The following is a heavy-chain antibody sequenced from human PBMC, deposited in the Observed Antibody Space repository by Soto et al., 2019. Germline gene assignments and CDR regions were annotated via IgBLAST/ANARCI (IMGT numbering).Heavy chain of an antibody. CDR1: GGTFSSYA. D-gene: IGHD6-13*01. J-gene: IGHJ6*02. CDR3: ARGGYSSTWSNLLDRSGLDV. CDR2: IVPLFRTT. Sequence: QVQLVQSGAEAKKPGSSVKVSCKTSGGTFSSYAISWVLQAPGQVLEWMGVIVPLFRTTNYAQKFQGRVTITADTSKDTVYMEMSGLRSGDTAVYYCARGGYSSTWSNLLDRSGLDVWGQGPTVTVSS. V-gene: IGHV1-69*06.